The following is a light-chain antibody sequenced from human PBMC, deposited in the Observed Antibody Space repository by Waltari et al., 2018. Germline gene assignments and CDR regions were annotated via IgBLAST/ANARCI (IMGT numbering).Light chain of an antibody. J-gene: IGKJ1*01. CDR1: QSIGRY. CDR2: EAS. V-gene: IGKV3-20*01. CDR3: QNHERLPAT. Sequence: EIMLTQSPGTLSLSPGERATLSCRASQSIGRYLVWYQQKPGQAPRLLMYEASRRATGIPDRFSGSGSGTDFSLTIRRLEPEDFAVYYCQNHERLPATFGQGTKLEIK.